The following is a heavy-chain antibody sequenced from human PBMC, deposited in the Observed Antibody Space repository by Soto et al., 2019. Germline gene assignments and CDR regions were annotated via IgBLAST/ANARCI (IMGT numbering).Heavy chain of an antibody. D-gene: IGHD3-22*01. CDR1: GFTFSSYA. V-gene: IGHV3-23*01. J-gene: IGHJ4*02. CDR2: ISGSGGST. CDR3: AKLWYYYDSSGYYSPLDY. Sequence: HPGGSLRLSCAASGFTFSSYAMSWVRQAPGKGLEWVSAISGSGGSTYYADSVKGRFTISRDNSKNTLYLQMNSLRAEDTAVYYCAKLWYYYDSSGYYSPLDYWGQGTLVTVSS.